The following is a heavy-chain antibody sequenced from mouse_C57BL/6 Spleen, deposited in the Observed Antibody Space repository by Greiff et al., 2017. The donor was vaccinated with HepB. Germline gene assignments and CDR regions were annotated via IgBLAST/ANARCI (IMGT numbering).Heavy chain of an antibody. D-gene: IGHD4-1*01. CDR2: IYPGNSDT. J-gene: IGHJ2*01. CDR3: TELTGTDFDY. Sequence: VQLQQSGTVLARPGASVKMSCKTSGYTFTSYWMHWVKQRPGQGLEWIGAIYPGNSDTSYNQKFKGKAKLTAVTSASTAYMELTSLTNENSAVYYSTELTGTDFDYWGQGTTLTVSS. CDR1: GYTFTSYW. V-gene: IGHV1-5*01.